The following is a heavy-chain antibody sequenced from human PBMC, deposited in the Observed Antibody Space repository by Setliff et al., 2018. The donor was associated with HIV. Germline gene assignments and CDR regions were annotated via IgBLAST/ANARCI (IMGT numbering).Heavy chain of an antibody. CDR3: ARGQPQGGGTYWSAFDI. D-gene: IGHD1-26*01. CDR2: IYYTGTT. Sequence: PSETLSLTCAVSDYSVRSGFYWSWIRQPPGKGLEWIGYIYYTGTTNYNPSFKSRVTISLDTSKTQFSLKLNSVTAADTAVYYCARGQPQGGGTYWSAFDIWGQGTMVTVSS. J-gene: IGHJ3*02. CDR1: DYSVRSGFY. V-gene: IGHV4-61*01.